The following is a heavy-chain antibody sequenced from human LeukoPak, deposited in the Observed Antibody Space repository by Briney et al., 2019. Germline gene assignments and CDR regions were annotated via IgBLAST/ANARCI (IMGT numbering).Heavy chain of an antibody. D-gene: IGHD2-15*01. CDR2: IYWDDDK. J-gene: IGHJ3*02. V-gene: IGHV2-5*02. CDR3: AHLGSDCSGGCCFAFDI. CDR1: GFSLSTSGVG. Sequence: SGPTLVNPTQTLTLTCTFSGFSLSTSGVGVGWIRQPPGKALEWLALIYWDDDKRYSPSLKSRLTITKDTSKNQVVLTMTNMDPVDTATYYCAHLGSDCSGGCCFAFDIWGQGTMVTVSS.